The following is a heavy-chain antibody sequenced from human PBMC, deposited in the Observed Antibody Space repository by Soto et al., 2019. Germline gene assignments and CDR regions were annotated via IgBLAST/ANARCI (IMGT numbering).Heavy chain of an antibody. V-gene: IGHV1-46*01. CDR3: ARDIPSFTYYDFWSGYYHYYYYGMDV. D-gene: IGHD3-3*01. J-gene: IGHJ6*02. CDR2: INPSGGST. CDR1: GYTFTSYY. Sequence: ASVKVSCKASGYTFTSYYIHWVRQAPGQGLEWMGIINPSGGSTSYAQKFQGRVTMTRDTSASTVYMELSSLRSEDTAVYYCARDIPSFTYYDFWSGYYHYYYYGMDVWGQGPTVTVYS.